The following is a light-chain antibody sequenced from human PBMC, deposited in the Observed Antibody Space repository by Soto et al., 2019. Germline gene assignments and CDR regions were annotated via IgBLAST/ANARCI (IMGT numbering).Light chain of an antibody. CDR1: QSVLTW. Sequence: DIQVTQSPATLSASVGDTVSITCRASQSVLTWLAWYQQKPGKAPHLLIYKASRLRDGVPSRFSGSGSGTDFTLTTTSLQPDDFASYFCQHYFSYPYAFGQGTKLEI. CDR3: QHYFSYPYA. V-gene: IGKV1-5*03. CDR2: KAS. J-gene: IGKJ2*01.